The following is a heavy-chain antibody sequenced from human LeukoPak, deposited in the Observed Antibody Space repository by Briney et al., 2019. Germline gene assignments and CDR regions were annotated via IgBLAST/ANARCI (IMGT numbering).Heavy chain of an antibody. J-gene: IGHJ4*02. CDR3: TTDLGTYYHGSQRLIPIDY. Sequence: GGSLRLSCAASGFTFSNNAMSWVRQAPGKGLEWIGRIKSKTDGETTNYAEPVRGRFTISRDDSKSAVYLQMNSLKIEDTAVYYCTTDLGTYYHGSQRLIPIDYWGQGTLVTVSS. CDR1: GFTFSNNA. D-gene: IGHD3-10*01. CDR2: IKSKTDGETT. V-gene: IGHV3-15*01.